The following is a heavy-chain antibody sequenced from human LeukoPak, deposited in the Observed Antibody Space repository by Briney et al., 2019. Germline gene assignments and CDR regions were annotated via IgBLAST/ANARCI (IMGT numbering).Heavy chain of an antibody. V-gene: IGHV3-23*01. CDR3: AKEGYCSGGSCYSGGSWFDP. CDR2: IIGGGGST. D-gene: IGHD2-15*01. CDR1: GFTFSTYN. Sequence: GGSLRLSCAASGFTFSTYNMNWVRQAPGKGLEWVSGIIGGGGSTYYADSVKGRFTISGDNSKNTLYLQMNSLRAEDTAVYYCAKEGYCSGGSCYSGGSWFDPWGQGTLVTVSS. J-gene: IGHJ5*02.